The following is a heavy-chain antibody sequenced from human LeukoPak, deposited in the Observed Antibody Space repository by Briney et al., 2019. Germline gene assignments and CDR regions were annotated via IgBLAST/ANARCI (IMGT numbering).Heavy chain of an antibody. Sequence: GASVKVSCKASGYTFTGYYIHWVRQAPGQGLEWMGWINPKSGDTNYAQKFQGRVTMTRDTSISTAYMELSRLRSDATAVYYCASFGVVIDYYFDYWGQGTLVTVSS. CDR1: GYTFTGYY. D-gene: IGHD3-3*01. V-gene: IGHV1-2*02. CDR3: ASFGVVIDYYFDY. CDR2: INPKSGDT. J-gene: IGHJ4*02.